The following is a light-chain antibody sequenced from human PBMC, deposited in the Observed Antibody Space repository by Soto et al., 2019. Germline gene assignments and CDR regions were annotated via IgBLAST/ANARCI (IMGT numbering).Light chain of an antibody. CDR3: QQRSNWPPRIT. CDR2: DAS. Sequence: EIVLTQSPATLSLSPGERATLSCRASQRVSSYLAWYQQKPGQAPRLLIYDASNRATGIPARFSGSGSGTEFNLTISSLEPEDFAVYYCQQRSNWPPRITFGPGTKVDIK. CDR1: QRVSSY. V-gene: IGKV3-11*01. J-gene: IGKJ3*01.